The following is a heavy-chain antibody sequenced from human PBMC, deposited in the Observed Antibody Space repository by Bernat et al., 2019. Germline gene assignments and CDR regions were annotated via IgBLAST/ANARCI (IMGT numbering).Heavy chain of an antibody. CDR1: GYSISSGYY. CDR2: IYHSGST. V-gene: IGHV4-38-2*01. CDR3: GRSDYPAFDDY. D-gene: IGHD4-11*01. J-gene: IGHJ4*02. Sequence: QVQLQESGPGLVKPSETLSLTCAVSGYSISSGYYWGWIRQPPGKGLEWIGSIYHSGSTYYNPSLKSRATISEDTPKNQFSLKLSYVTAADTAVYYCGRSDYPAFDDYWGQGTLVTVSS.